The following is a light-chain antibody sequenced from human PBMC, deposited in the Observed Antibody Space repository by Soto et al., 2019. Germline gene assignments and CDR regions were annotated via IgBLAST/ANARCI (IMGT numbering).Light chain of an antibody. V-gene: IGKV1-5*01. CDR2: DAS. J-gene: IGKJ1*01. CDR3: RNYNNYSEA. CDR1: QVMSSW. Sequence: DIQMTQSPSSLSSSLGDRVTITCRASQVMSSWLAWYRQKPGKVPKHLIYDASSLESGVPSRFRGSGSGAEFGLTISSQQTDDFAAYYCRNYNNYSEALGQGTKV.